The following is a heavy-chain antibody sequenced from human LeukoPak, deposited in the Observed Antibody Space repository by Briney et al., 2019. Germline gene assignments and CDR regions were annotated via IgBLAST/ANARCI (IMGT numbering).Heavy chain of an antibody. CDR2: INHSGST. Sequence: KPSETLSLTCAVYGGSFSGYYWSWIRQPPGKGLEWIGEINHSGSTNYNPSLKSRVTISVDTSKNQFSLKLSSVTAADTAVYYCARLYSGYDSPSYYFDYWGQGTLVTASS. D-gene: IGHD5-12*01. CDR1: GGSFSGYY. J-gene: IGHJ4*02. V-gene: IGHV4-34*01. CDR3: ARLYSGYDSPSYYFDY.